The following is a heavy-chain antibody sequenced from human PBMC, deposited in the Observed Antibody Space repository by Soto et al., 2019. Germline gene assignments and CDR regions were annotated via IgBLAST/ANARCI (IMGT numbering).Heavy chain of an antibody. J-gene: IGHJ5*02. D-gene: IGHD5-12*01. CDR2: IYHSGST. CDR1: SGSISSSNW. Sequence: PSETLSLTCAVSSGSISSSNWWSWVRQPPGKGLEWIGEIYHSGSTNYNPSLKSRVTISVDKSKNQFSLKLSSVTAADTAVYYCARDAGSGYDYWFDPWGQGTLVTVSS. CDR3: ARDAGSGYDYWFDP. V-gene: IGHV4-4*02.